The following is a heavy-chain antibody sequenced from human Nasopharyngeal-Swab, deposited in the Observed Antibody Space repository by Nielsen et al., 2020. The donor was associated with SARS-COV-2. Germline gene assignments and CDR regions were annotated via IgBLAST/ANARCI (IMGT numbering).Heavy chain of an antibody. J-gene: IGHJ4*02. CDR2: INSDGSST. D-gene: IGHD6-13*01. V-gene: IGHV3-74*01. CDR3: AISGYSSPEDYFDY. Sequence: GGSLRLSCAASGFTFSSYWMHWVRQAPGKGLVWVSRINSDGSSTSYADSVKGRFTISRDNAKNTLYLQMNSLRAEDTAVYYCAISGYSSPEDYFDYWGQGTLVTVSS. CDR1: GFTFSSYW.